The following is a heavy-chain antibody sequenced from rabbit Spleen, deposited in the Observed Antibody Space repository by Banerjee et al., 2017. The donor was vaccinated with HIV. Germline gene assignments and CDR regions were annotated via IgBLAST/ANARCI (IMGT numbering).Heavy chain of an antibody. Sequence: QEQLEEAGGGLVQPEGSLTLTCTASGFDLSSRYWICWVRQAPGKGLEWIGCIYAGDDGSTDYATWAKGRFTISKTSSTTVTLQLASLTAADTATYFCARRAGVSNSDYYFNLWGPGTL. V-gene: IGHV1S45*01. CDR3: ARRAGVSNSDYYFNL. CDR1: GFDLSSRYW. CDR2: IYAGDDGST. J-gene: IGHJ4*01. D-gene: IGHD1-1*01.